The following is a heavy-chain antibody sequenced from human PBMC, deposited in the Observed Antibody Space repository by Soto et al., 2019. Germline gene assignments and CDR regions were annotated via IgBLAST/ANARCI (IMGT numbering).Heavy chain of an antibody. D-gene: IGHD3-10*01. CDR2: INHSGST. CDR1: GGSFSGYY. Sequence: QVQLQQWGAGLLKPSETLSLTCAVYGGSFSGYYWSWIRQPPGKGLEWIGEINHSGSTNYNPSLKSRVTISVDTSKNQFSLKLSSVTAADTAVYYCARGVYGSGPYYYYGMDVWGQGTTVTISS. V-gene: IGHV4-34*01. J-gene: IGHJ6*02. CDR3: ARGVYGSGPYYYYGMDV.